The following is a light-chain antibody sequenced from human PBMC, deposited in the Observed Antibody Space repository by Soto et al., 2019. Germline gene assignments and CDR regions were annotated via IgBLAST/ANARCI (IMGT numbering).Light chain of an antibody. Sequence: EIVLTQSPGTLSLSPGERATRSCRASQSVSSSNLAWYQQKPGQAPRLLIYGASSRATGIPDRFSGSGSGTDFTLTISRLEPEDFAVYYCQQYCRSPCTFGQGTKVEIK. J-gene: IGKJ1*01. V-gene: IGKV3-20*01. CDR3: QQYCRSPCT. CDR2: GAS. CDR1: QSVSSSN.